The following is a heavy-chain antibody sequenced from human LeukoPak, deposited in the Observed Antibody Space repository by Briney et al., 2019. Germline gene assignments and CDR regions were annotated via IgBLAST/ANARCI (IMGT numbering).Heavy chain of an antibody. J-gene: IGHJ6*04. CDR1: GYTFTSYG. V-gene: IGHV1-18*01. CDR2: ISAYNGNT. D-gene: IGHD3-3*01. Sequence: ASVKVTCKASGYTFTSYGISWVRQAPGQGLEWMGWISAYNGNTNYARKLQGRVTMTTDTSTSTAYMELRSLRSDDTAVYYCARFTIFGVVTKMMDVWGKGTTVTVSS. CDR3: ARFTIFGVVTKMMDV.